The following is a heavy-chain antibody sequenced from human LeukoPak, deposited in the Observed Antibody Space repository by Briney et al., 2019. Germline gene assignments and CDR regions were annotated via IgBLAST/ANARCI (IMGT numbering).Heavy chain of an antibody. CDR3: ASATYYYDSSGYRAMYYFDY. Sequence: GGSLRLSCAASGFTFSSYAMSWVRQAPGKGLEWVSAISGSGGSTYYADSVKGRFTISRDNAKNTLYLQMNSLRAEDTAVYYCASATYYYDSSGYRAMYYFDYWGQGTLVTVSS. CDR1: GFTFSSYA. CDR2: ISGSGGST. V-gene: IGHV3-23*01. D-gene: IGHD3-22*01. J-gene: IGHJ4*02.